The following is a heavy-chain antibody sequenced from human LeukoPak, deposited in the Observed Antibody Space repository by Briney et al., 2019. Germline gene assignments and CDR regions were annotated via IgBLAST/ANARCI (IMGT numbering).Heavy chain of an antibody. CDR3: ARGGVAAKYYFDY. D-gene: IGHD3-10*01. Sequence: SETLSLTCTVSGGSISPLYWGWIRQPPGKGLEFIGYIYYSGTTNYNPSLRSRVTLSVDTSKNQFSLKLSSVIAADTAVYYCARGGVAAKYYFDYWGPGTLVTVSS. V-gene: IGHV4-59*11. CDR1: GGSISPLY. CDR2: IYYSGTT. J-gene: IGHJ4*02.